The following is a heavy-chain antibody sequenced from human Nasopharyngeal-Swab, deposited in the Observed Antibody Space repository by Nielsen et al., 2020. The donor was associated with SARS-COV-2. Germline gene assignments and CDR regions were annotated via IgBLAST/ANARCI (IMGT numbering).Heavy chain of an antibody. CDR2: INHSGST. CDR3: ARNHYYGSGSYYPLYYYYYGVDV. J-gene: IGHJ6*02. D-gene: IGHD3-10*01. CDR1: GFTFSSYW. V-gene: IGHV4-34*08. Sequence: ESLKISCAASGFTFSSYWMSWVRQAPGKGLEWIGEINHSGSTNYNPSLKSRVTISLDTSKNQFSLKLSSVTAADTAVYYCARNHYYGSGSYYPLYYYYYGVDVWGQGTTVTVSS.